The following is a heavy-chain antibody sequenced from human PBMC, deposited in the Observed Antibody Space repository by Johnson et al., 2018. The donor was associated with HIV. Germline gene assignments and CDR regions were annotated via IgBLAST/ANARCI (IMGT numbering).Heavy chain of an antibody. CDR1: GFTVSSNY. Sequence: VQLVESGGVVVQPGGSLRLSCAASGFTVSSNYMTWVRQAPGKGLEWVSILYSGGSTYYADSVKGRFSISRDNSKNTLFLQLNSLRAEDTAVYYCGRAKGNSYYGSGHDAFDIWGQGTMVTVSS. CDR2: LYSGGST. J-gene: IGHJ3*02. D-gene: IGHD3-10*01. V-gene: IGHV3-66*02. CDR3: GRAKGNSYYGSGHDAFDI.